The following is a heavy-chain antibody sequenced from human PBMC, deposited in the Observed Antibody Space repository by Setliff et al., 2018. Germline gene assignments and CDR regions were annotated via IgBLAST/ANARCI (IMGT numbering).Heavy chain of an antibody. Sequence: GASVKVSCKASGYTFTDYYMQWVRQAPGQGLEWMGNINTYSGATNYAHKFQGRVTMTTDTSITTAYMELNSLTSDDTAVYFCTWGPGGYFDFWGQGTLVTV. J-gene: IGHJ4*02. V-gene: IGHV1-2*02. CDR1: GYTFTDYY. D-gene: IGHD3-22*01. CDR3: TWGPGGYFDF. CDR2: INTYSGAT.